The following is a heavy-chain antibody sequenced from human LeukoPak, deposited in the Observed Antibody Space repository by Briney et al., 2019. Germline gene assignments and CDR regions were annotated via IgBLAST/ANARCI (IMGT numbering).Heavy chain of an antibody. D-gene: IGHD3-22*01. CDR2: ISYDGSNK. Sequence: QPGRSLRLSCAASGFTFSSYAMHWVRQAPGKGLEWVAVISYDGSNKYYADSVKGRFTISRDNSKNTLYLQMNSLRAEDTAVYYCARDPPGPYYYDSSGYPNYDAFDIWGQGTMVTVSS. J-gene: IGHJ3*02. CDR3: ARDPPGPYYYDSSGYPNYDAFDI. V-gene: IGHV3-30-3*01. CDR1: GFTFSSYA.